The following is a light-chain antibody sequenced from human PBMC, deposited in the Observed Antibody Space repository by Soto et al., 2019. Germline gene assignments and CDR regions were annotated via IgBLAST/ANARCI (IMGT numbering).Light chain of an antibody. CDR3: QQSYSNILS. V-gene: IGKV1-12*01. CDR2: ASS. Sequence: DIQMTQSPSSVSASVGDRVIITCRASQAFGNLLAWYQQKRGKAPKLLIFASSTLQSGVPSRFSGSGSGADFSLTISSLQPEDFATYYCQQSYSNILSFGGGTRVEL. CDR1: QAFGNL. J-gene: IGKJ4*01.